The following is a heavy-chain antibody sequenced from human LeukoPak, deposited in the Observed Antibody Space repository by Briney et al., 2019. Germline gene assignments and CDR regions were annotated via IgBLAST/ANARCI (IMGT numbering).Heavy chain of an antibody. Sequence: GASVKVSCKASGHTFTSYGISWVRQAPGQGLEWMGWISVYNGNTNYAQKLQGRVTLTTDTSTSTAYMDLRSLRSDDTAVYYCARDYYYGSGSYYNVFDYWGQGTLVTVSS. CDR1: GHTFTSYG. V-gene: IGHV1-18*01. D-gene: IGHD3-10*01. CDR2: ISVYNGNT. CDR3: ARDYYYGSGSYYNVFDY. J-gene: IGHJ4*02.